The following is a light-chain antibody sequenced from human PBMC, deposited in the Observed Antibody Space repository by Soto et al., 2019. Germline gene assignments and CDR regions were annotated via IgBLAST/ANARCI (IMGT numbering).Light chain of an antibody. J-gene: IGLJ1*01. Sequence: QSALAQPASVSGSPGQSITISCSGTTNDVGGYNYVSWYQQHPGKAPKLLIYGVTDRPSGVSSRFSGSKSGNAASLTISGLQAEDEGDYYCSSYTTSTFYVFGSGTKVTVL. CDR2: GVT. V-gene: IGLV2-14*03. CDR1: TNDVGGYNY. CDR3: SSYTTSTFYV.